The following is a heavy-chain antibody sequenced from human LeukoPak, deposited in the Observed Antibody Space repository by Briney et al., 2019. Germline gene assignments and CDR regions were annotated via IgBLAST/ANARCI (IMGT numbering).Heavy chain of an antibody. Sequence: ASVKVSCKASGYTFTGYYMHWVRQAPGQGLEWMGWINPNSGGTNYAQKFQGRVTMTRDTSISTAYMELSRLRSDDTAVYYCARDLPVDSSSWYGGLYYYYYMDVWGKGTTVTVSS. D-gene: IGHD6-13*01. V-gene: IGHV1-2*02. J-gene: IGHJ6*03. CDR3: ARDLPVDSSSWYGGLYYYYYMDV. CDR1: GYTFTGYY. CDR2: INPNSGGT.